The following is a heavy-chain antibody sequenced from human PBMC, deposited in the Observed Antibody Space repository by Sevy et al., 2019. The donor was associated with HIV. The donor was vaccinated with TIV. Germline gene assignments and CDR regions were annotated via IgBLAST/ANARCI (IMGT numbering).Heavy chain of an antibody. Sequence: SETLSLTCAVYGGSFSGYYWSWIRQPPGKGLEWIGEINHSGSTNYNPSLKSRLFISVDTSKNKLSLKLSSVTAADTAVYYCARGRAYCSGGSCYSYFDYWGQGTLVTVSS. CDR2: INHSGST. CDR3: ARGRAYCSGGSCYSYFDY. J-gene: IGHJ4*02. V-gene: IGHV4-34*01. CDR1: GGSFSGYY. D-gene: IGHD2-15*01.